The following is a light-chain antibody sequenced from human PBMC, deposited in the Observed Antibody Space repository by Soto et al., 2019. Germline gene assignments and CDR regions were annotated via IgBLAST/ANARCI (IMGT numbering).Light chain of an antibody. V-gene: IGLV2-14*01. J-gene: IGLJ2*01. CDR2: DVS. CDR1: SSDVGGYNY. Sequence: QSALTQPASVSGSPGQSITISCTGTSSDVGGYNYVSWYQQYPGKAPKLMIYDVSNRPSEVSNRFSGSKSDNTASLIISGLHAEDEADYYCSSYTSSNTLIFGGGTKLTVL. CDR3: SSYTSSNTLI.